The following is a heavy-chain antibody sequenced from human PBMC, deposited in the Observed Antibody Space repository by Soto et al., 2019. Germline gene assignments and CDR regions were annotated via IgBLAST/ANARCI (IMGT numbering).Heavy chain of an antibody. D-gene: IGHD3-22*01. CDR1: GFSFSSYA. V-gene: IGHV3-23*01. J-gene: IGHJ6*02. Sequence: VQLLESGGGLVQPGGSLRLSCAASGFSFSSYAINWVRQAPGKGLEWVSGISGTGGSTYYADSVKGRFTISRDNYKNTLYLQMNSLRAEDTAVYYCAKGQRHYYDSSGYHLDVWGQGTTVTVSS. CDR2: ISGTGGST. CDR3: AKGQRHYYDSSGYHLDV.